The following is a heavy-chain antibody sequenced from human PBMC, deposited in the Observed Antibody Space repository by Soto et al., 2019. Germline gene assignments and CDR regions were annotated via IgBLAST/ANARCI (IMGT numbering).Heavy chain of an antibody. V-gene: IGHV3-48*02. D-gene: IGHD4-17*01. CDR1: VFTFSIYS. J-gene: IGHJ4*02. CDR2: ISSSSSTI. CDR3: ARAAHDYGDYLDY. Sequence: PWGALLVSCASSVFTFSIYSMNWVRQAPGKGLEWVSYISSSSSTIYYADSVNGRFTISRDNAKNSLYLQMNSLRDEDTAVYYCARAAHDYGDYLDYWGQGTMVTVSS.